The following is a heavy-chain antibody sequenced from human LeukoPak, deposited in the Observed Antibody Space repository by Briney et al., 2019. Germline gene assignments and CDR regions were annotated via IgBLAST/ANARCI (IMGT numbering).Heavy chain of an antibody. Sequence: GGSLRRSCAASGFTFSSYAMSWVRQAPGKGLEWVSAISGSGGSTYYADSVKGRFTISRDNSKNTLYLQMNSLRAEDTAVYYCAKDRAYYYGSGSYSASRTNWFDPWGQGTLVTVSS. CDR3: AKDRAYYYGSGSYSASRTNWFDP. CDR1: GFTFSSYA. CDR2: ISGSGGST. D-gene: IGHD3-10*01. V-gene: IGHV3-23*01. J-gene: IGHJ5*02.